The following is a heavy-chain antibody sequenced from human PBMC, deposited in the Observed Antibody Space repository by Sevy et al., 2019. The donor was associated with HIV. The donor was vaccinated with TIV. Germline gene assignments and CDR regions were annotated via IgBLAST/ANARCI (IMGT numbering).Heavy chain of an antibody. V-gene: IGHV3-30*04. Sequence: GGSLRLSCAASGFTFSSYAMHWVRQAPGKGLEWVAVISYDGSNKYYADSVKGRFTISRDNSKNTLYLQMNSLRAEDTAVYYCAGGSKYSSGWLDAFDIWGQGTMVTVSS. CDR1: GFTFSSYA. CDR3: AGGSKYSSGWLDAFDI. CDR2: ISYDGSNK. J-gene: IGHJ3*02. D-gene: IGHD6-19*01.